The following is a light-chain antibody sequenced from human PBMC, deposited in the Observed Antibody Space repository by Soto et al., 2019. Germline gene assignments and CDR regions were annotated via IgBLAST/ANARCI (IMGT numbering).Light chain of an antibody. CDR2: GNN. CDR1: SSNIGAASD. CDR3: QSYDSSLSAHVV. V-gene: IGLV1-40*01. Sequence: QSVLTQPPSVSGAPGQRVTISCTGSSSNIGAASDVHWYQQLPGTAPKLLIYGNNNRPSGVPDRFSASKSGTSASLAITGLQADDEADYYCQSYDSSLSAHVVFGGGTKVTVL. J-gene: IGLJ2*01.